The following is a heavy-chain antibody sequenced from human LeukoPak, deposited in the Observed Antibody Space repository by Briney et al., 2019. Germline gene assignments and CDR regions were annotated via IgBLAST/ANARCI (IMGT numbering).Heavy chain of an antibody. CDR3: ARRTDY. Sequence: SETLSLTCTVSGGSMNNYYWNWIRQPAGKGLEWIGHIYSSGSTNYNPSLKSRVTMSIDTSENQFFLKLSSVTAADTAVYYCARRTDYWGQGTLVTVSS. D-gene: IGHD1-14*01. J-gene: IGHJ4*02. CDR1: GGSMNNYY. CDR2: IYSSGST. V-gene: IGHV4-4*07.